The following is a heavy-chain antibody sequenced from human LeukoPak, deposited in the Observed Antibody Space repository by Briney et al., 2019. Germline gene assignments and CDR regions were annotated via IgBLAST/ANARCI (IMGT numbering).Heavy chain of an antibody. CDR3: TIVQAGRSGLMDV. CDR1: GFTLSNYW. V-gene: IGHV3-74*01. D-gene: IGHD2-8*02. J-gene: IGHJ6*02. Sequence: PGGSPRLSCAASGFTLSNYWMHWVRQAPGEGLVWVSRVDPDGTTTNYADSVTGRFTTSRDNAKNTLYLQMNSPSAEDTALYYCTIVQAGRSGLMDVWGRGTTVTVSS. CDR2: VDPDGTTT.